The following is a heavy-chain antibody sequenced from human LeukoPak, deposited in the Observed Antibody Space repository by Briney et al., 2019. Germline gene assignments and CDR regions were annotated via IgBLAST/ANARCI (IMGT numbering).Heavy chain of an antibody. CDR2: IIPIFGTA. J-gene: IGHJ4*02. D-gene: IGHD1-26*01. CDR3: ARAPMGVAPLY. Sequence: GASVKVSCKASGGTFSSYAISWVRQAPGQGLEWMGGIIPIFGTANYAQKFQGRVTITADESTSTAYMELSSLRSDDTAFYYCARAPMGVAPLYWGQGTLVTVSS. V-gene: IGHV1-69*13. CDR1: GGTFSSYA.